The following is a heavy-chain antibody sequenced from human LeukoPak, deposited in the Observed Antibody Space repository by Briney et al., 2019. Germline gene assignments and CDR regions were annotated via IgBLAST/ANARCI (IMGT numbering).Heavy chain of an antibody. Sequence: GGSLRLSCAASGFTFSNAYMNWVRQAPGKGLEWVSAISNNGGYTYYADSVQGRFTISRDNSKSTLCLQMNSLRAEDTAVYYCAKQLGYCSDGSCYFPYWGQGTLVTVSS. J-gene: IGHJ4*02. CDR1: GFTFSNAY. D-gene: IGHD2-15*01. V-gene: IGHV3-23*01. CDR3: AKQLGYCSDGSCYFPY. CDR2: ISNNGGYT.